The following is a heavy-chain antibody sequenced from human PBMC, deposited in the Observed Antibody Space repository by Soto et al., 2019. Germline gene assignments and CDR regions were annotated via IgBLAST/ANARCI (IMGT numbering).Heavy chain of an antibody. D-gene: IGHD1-26*01. V-gene: IGHV3-53*01. CDR3: ARDLVGALDAFDI. Sequence: GGSPRLSCAASGFTVSSNYMSWVRQAPGKGLEWVSVIYSGGSTYYADSVKSRFTISRDNSKNTLYLQMNSLRAEDTAVYYCARDLVGALDAFDIWGQGTMVTVSS. CDR2: IYSGGST. J-gene: IGHJ3*02. CDR1: GFTVSSNY.